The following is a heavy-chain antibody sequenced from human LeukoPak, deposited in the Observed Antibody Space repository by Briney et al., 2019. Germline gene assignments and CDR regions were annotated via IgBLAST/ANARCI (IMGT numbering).Heavy chain of an antibody. CDR2: MKKDVSTK. D-gene: IGHD1-26*01. J-gene: IGHJ4*02. CDR1: GFMFSSYW. V-gene: IGHV3-7*01. CDR3: VIWEAGY. Sequence: PGGSLRLSCAASGFMFSSYWMSWVRQAPGKGLEWVADMKKDVSTKYYVDSVKGRFTISRDNAKNSLYLQMNSLRVEDTAVYYCVIWEAGYWGQGTLVSVSS.